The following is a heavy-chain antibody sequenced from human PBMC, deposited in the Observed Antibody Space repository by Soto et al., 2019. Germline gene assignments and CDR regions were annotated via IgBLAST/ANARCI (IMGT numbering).Heavy chain of an antibody. J-gene: IGHJ5*02. V-gene: IGHV4-4*02. Sequence: TSETLSLTCAVSGGSISSSNWWSWVRQPPGKGLEWIGEIYHSGSTNYNPSLKSRVTISVDKSKNQFSLKLSSVTAADTAVYYCARATLPRYCSSTSCQRSFNWFDPWGQGTPVTVYS. CDR1: GGSISSSNW. D-gene: IGHD2-2*01. CDR2: IYHSGST. CDR3: ARATLPRYCSSTSCQRSFNWFDP.